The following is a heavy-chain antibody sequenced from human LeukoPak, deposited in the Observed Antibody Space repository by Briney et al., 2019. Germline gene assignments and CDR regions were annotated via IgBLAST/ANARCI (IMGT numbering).Heavy chain of an antibody. V-gene: IGHV3-30-3*01. Sequence: GGSLRLSCAASGFTFRNYVIHWVRQAPGKGLEWGAVTSSDLNVKLYADSVKGRFTISRDNSRSTLYLQMNSLRPEDTAIYYCAREGYYGSGSPPSLYFDYWGQGTLVTVSS. J-gene: IGHJ4*02. CDR1: GFTFRNYV. CDR3: AREGYYGSGSPPSLYFDY. D-gene: IGHD3-10*01. CDR2: TSSDLNVK.